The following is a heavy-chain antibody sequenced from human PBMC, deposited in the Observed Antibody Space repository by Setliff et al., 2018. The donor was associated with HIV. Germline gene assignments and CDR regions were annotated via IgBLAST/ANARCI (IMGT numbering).Heavy chain of an antibody. CDR2: IIPILGTA. V-gene: IGHV1-69*13. CDR1: GGTFSSYA. Sequence: GASVKVSCKASGGTFSSYAISWVRQAPGQGLEWMGGIIPILGTANYAQKFQGRVTITADESTSTAYMELSSLRSEDTAVYYCARGMDYYDTSGYRYFDYWGQGTLVTVSS. D-gene: IGHD3-22*01. CDR3: ARGMDYYDTSGYRYFDY. J-gene: IGHJ4*02.